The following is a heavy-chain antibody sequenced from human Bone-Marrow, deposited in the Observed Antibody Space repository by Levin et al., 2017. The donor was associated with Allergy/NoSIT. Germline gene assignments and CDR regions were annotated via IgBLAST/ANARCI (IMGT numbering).Heavy chain of an antibody. Sequence: GGSLRLSCAASGFTFSSYWMSWVRQAPGKGLEWVANIKEDGSVKNYVDSVKGRFTISRDNAKNVLYLQMNSLRAEDTAVYSCIVDYRAYWGQGTLVTVSS. V-gene: IGHV3-7*01. D-gene: IGHD4-17*01. CDR2: IKEDGSVK. CDR3: IVDYRAY. CDR1: GFTFSSYW. J-gene: IGHJ4*02.